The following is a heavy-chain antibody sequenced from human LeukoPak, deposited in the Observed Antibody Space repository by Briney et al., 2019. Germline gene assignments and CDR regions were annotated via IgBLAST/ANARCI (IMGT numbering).Heavy chain of an antibody. D-gene: IGHD2-21*01. CDR3: ARHVVASSPLAY. Sequence: SETLSLTCTVSGGSISSYYWSWIRQPPGKGLEWIGYIYYSGSTNYNPSLKSRVTISIDTSKNQFSLKLSSVTAADTAVYYCARHVVASSPLAYWGQGTLVTVSS. J-gene: IGHJ4*02. CDR2: IYYSGST. CDR1: GGSISSYY. V-gene: IGHV4-59*01.